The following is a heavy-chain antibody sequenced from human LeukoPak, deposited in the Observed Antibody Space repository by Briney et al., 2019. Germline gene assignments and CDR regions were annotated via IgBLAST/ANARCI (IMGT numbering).Heavy chain of an antibody. CDR3: AKVTLTYYYDSSGYYPG. CDR1: GFTVSSNY. Sequence: PGGSLRLSCAASGFTVSSNYMSWVRQAPGKGLEWVSVIYSGGSTYYADSVKGRFTISRDNSKNTLYLQMNSLRAEDTAVYYCAKVTLTYYYDSSGYYPGWGQGTLVTVSS. CDR2: IYSGGST. D-gene: IGHD3-22*01. V-gene: IGHV3-66*01. J-gene: IGHJ4*02.